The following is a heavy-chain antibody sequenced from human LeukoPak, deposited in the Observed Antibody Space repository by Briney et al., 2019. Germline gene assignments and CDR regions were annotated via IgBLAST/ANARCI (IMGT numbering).Heavy chain of an antibody. Sequence: ASVKVSCKVSGYTLTELSMHWVRQAPGKGLEWMGGFDPEDGETIYAQKFQGRVTMIEDTSTDTAYMELSSLRSEDTAVYYCATADDILTGYYVYWGQGTLVTVSS. V-gene: IGHV1-24*01. J-gene: IGHJ4*02. CDR2: FDPEDGET. CDR3: ATADDILTGYYVY. D-gene: IGHD3-9*01. CDR1: GYTLTELS.